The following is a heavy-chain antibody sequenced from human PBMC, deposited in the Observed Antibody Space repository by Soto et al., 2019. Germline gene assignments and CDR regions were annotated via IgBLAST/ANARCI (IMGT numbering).Heavy chain of an antibody. J-gene: IGHJ4*02. CDR1: GYTFTAYP. D-gene: IGHD3-10*01. Sequence: QVHLVQSGAEVKKPGASVKVSCKASGYTFTAYPMHWVRQAPGQRLEWMGWINAANGDTGYSQKFHDRVTLTRDTSATTVYMELSSLTSEDTAVYYCARKDYYGAGVYYFDHWGQGTLVTVSS. CDR3: ARKDYYGAGVYYFDH. CDR2: INAANGDT. V-gene: IGHV1-3*01.